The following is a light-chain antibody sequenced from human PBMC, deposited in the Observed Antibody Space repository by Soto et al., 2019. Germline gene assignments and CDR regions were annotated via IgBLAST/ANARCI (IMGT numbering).Light chain of an antibody. J-gene: IGKJ5*01. Sequence: EIVMTQSPGTLSLSPGERATLSCRASQSVGRNYLAWFQHKPDQAPRLLIYDASNRATGVPDRFSGSGSGTDFTLSVTRLEPEDFAVYYCHQYAVSPLTFGGGTRLEIK. CDR2: DAS. CDR3: HQYAVSPLT. CDR1: QSVGRNY. V-gene: IGKV3-20*01.